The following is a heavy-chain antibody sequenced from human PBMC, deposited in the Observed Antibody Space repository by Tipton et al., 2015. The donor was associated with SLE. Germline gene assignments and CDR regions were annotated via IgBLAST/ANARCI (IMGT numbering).Heavy chain of an antibody. Sequence: TLSLTCTVSGYSINNGFYWGWIRQPPGKGLEWIGIINHSGSTYYNVSLKSRVTISIDTSKNQFSLRLSSVTAADTAVYYCARGMVTWRGAIVGVDVWGQGTTVNVSS. J-gene: IGHJ6*02. V-gene: IGHV4-38-2*02. CDR2: INHSGST. CDR1: GYSINNGFY. D-gene: IGHD2-21*02. CDR3: ARGMVTWRGAIVGVDV.